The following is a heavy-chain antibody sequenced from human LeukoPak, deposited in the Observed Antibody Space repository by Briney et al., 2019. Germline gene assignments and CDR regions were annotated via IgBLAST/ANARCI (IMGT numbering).Heavy chain of an antibody. CDR3: ARDLSSSWYEDY. D-gene: IGHD6-13*01. CDR2: INPNSGGT. J-gene: IGHJ4*02. V-gene: IGHV1-2*06. CDR1: GYTFTGYY. Sequence: ASVKASCKASGYTFTGYYMHWVRQAPGQGLEWMGRINPNSGGTNYAQKFQGRVTMTRDTSISTAYMELSRLRSDDTAVYYCARDLSSSWYEDYWGQGTLVTVSS.